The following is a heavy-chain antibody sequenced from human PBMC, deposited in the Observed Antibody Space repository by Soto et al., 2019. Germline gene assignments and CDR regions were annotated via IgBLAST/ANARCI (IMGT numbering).Heavy chain of an antibody. CDR1: GGSISSGGYY. Sequence: SETLSLTCTVSGGSISSGGYYWSWIRQHPGKGLEWIGYIYYSGSTYYNPSLKSRVTISVDTSKNQFSLKLSSVTAADTAVYYCAGFYDFWSGHPHDAFDIWGQGTMVTVSS. J-gene: IGHJ3*02. CDR2: IYYSGST. CDR3: AGFYDFWSGHPHDAFDI. V-gene: IGHV4-31*03. D-gene: IGHD3-3*01.